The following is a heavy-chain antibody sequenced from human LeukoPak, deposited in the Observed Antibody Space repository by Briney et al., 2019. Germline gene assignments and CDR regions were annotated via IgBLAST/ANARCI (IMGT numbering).Heavy chain of an antibody. J-gene: IGHJ5*02. CDR1: GGSISSYY. Sequence: SETLSLTCTVSGGSISSYYWSWIRQPPGKGLEWIGSIYYSGSTYYNPSLKSRVTISVDTSKNQFSLKLSSVTAADTAVYYCARGSSGWSRGWFDPWGQGTLVTVSS. D-gene: IGHD6-19*01. V-gene: IGHV4-59*12. CDR3: ARGSSGWSRGWFDP. CDR2: IYYSGST.